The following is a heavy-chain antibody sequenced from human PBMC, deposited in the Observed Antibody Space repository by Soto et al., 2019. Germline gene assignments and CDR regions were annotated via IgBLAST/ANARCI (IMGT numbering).Heavy chain of an antibody. CDR3: AKGYYMDV. CDR2: ISYDGSNK. V-gene: IGHV3-30*18. Sequence: PGGSLRLSCAASGFTFSSYGMHWVRQAPGKGLEWVAVISYDGSNKYYADSVKGRFTISRDNSKNTLYLQMNSLRAEDTAVYYCAKGYYMDVWGKGTTVTVSS. J-gene: IGHJ6*03. CDR1: GFTFSSYG.